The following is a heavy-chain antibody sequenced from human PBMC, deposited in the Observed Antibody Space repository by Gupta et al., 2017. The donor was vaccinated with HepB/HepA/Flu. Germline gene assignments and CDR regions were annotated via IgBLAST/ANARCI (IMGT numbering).Heavy chain of an antibody. CDR3: ARTDCSSTSCDYYYFDY. CDR2: MSSSSSTM. Sequence: EVQLVESGGGLVQPGGSLRLSCAASAFTCISSSMKWVRQHPGTGLEWVSDMSSSSSTMYYADSVKGRFNNSRDNAKKSLYLQMNSLRYEDTTMYYCARTDCSSTSCDYYYFDYWGQGTLVTVSS. J-gene: IGHJ4*02. V-gene: IGHV3-48*02. D-gene: IGHD2-2*01. CDR1: AFTCISSS.